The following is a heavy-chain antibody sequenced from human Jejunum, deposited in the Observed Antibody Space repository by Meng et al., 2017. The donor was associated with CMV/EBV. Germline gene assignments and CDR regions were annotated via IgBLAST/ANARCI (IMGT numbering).Heavy chain of an antibody. V-gene: IGHV4-4*02. D-gene: IGHD5-12*01. CDR3: AREMWLDL. CDR2: NKKSGGE. J-gene: IGHJ5*02. CDR1: W. Sequence: WWSWGRKKKGRGMERIGENKKSGGENYNKSLKHRVKISVDKYKNQFFLELTSVTDADTAVYYCAREMWLDLWGQGTLVTVSS.